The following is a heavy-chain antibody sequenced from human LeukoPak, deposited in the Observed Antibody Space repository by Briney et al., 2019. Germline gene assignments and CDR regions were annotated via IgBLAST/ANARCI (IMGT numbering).Heavy chain of an antibody. J-gene: IGHJ4*02. D-gene: IGHD4-23*01. CDR3: AKATSVVTLFDY. V-gene: IGHV3-23*01. Sequence: GGPLTLSCPASGFSFSSYAMSWVRQPPGKGLEWVSALSRRGDTTYYAVSVKGRFTISRDNSKNTLYLQMNILRVDDTAVYYCAKATSVVTLFDYWGQGTLVTVSS. CDR1: GFSFSSYA. CDR2: LSRRGDTT.